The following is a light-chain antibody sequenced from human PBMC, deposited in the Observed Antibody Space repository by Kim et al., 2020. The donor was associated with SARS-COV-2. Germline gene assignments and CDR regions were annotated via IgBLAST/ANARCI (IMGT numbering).Light chain of an antibody. CDR2: DAS. V-gene: IGKV3-11*01. CDR3: QQRSNWPT. J-gene: IGKJ5*01. Sequence: SLSPGESATLSCRASQSVSSYLAWYQQKPGQAPRLLFYDASNGATGIPARFSGSGSGTDFTLTISSLEPEDFAVYYCQQRSNWPTFGQGTRLEIK. CDR1: QSVSSY.